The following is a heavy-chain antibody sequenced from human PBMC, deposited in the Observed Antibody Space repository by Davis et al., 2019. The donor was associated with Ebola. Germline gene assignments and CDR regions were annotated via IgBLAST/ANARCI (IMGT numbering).Heavy chain of an antibody. CDR1: GVSVSSTTSF. D-gene: IGHD4-17*01. Sequence: MPSETLSLTCNVSGVSVSSTTSFWTWVRQPPGKELEWIGYIYYGGRTDYNPSLKSRVTISTDTSKNQFSLKLSSVTAADTAVYYCARDHFGDYGWFDPWGQGTLVTVSS. V-gene: IGHV4-61*01. CDR3: ARDHFGDYGWFDP. J-gene: IGHJ5*02. CDR2: IYYGGRT.